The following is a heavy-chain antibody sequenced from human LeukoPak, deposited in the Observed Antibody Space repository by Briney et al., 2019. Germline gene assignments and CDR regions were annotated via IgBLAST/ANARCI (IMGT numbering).Heavy chain of an antibody. CDR1: GFTFSSYG. J-gene: IGHJ4*02. V-gene: IGHV3-23*01. Sequence: GGSLRLSCAASGFTFSSYGMHWVRQAPGKGLEWVSSISGSGSLTYYAGSVKGRFTISGDNSKNTLYLQMNSLRVEDTAVYYCAKDRPNYYDSSGHYYRRDGDYWGQGTLVTVSS. D-gene: IGHD3-22*01. CDR2: ISGSGSLT. CDR3: AKDRPNYYDSSGHYYRRDGDY.